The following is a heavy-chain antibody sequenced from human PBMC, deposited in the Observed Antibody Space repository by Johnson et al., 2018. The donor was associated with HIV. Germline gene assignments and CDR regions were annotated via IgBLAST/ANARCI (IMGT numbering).Heavy chain of an antibody. V-gene: IGHV3-30-3*01. J-gene: IGHJ3*02. CDR1: GFTFSSYA. Sequence: QAQLVESGGGVVQPGRSLRLSCAASGFTFSSYAMHWVRQAPGKGLEWVAVISHDGSNKYYADSVKGRFTISRDNSKNTLYLQMNSLRAEDTAVYYCARVKGAFDIWGQGTMVTVSS. CDR3: ARVKGAFDI. CDR2: ISHDGSNK.